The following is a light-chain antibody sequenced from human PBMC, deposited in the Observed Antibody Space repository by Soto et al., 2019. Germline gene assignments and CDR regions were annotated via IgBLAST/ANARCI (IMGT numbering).Light chain of an antibody. CDR3: QQYGSSPIT. V-gene: IGKV3-20*01. CDR1: QTVSSTY. Sequence: ENVLTQSTGTLSLSPGERATLSCRASQTVSSTYLAWYQQKPGQAPRLLIYGASSRATGIPDRFSGTVSGTDFTLTISRLEPEDFAVYYCQQYGSSPITFGQGTRLEI. CDR2: GAS. J-gene: IGKJ5*01.